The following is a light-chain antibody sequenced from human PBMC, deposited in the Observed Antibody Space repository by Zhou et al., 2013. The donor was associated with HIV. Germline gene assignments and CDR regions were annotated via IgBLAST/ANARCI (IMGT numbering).Light chain of an antibody. CDR1: QNIRTH. Sequence: DIQMTQSPSSLSASVGDRVTITCRATQNIRTHLNWYLQKPGKPPKLLISGASTLQSGVPSTFSGSGSGTDFTLTISSLQPEDFATYYCQQSYGSLLTFGQGTRLDI. CDR2: GAS. CDR3: QQSYGSLLT. J-gene: IGKJ5*01. V-gene: IGKV1-39*01.